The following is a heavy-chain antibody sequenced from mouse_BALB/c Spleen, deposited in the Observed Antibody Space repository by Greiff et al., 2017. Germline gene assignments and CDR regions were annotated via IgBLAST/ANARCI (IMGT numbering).Heavy chain of an antibody. CDR1: GFTFSDYY. Sequence: EVKLVESGGGLVKPGGSLKLSCAASGFTFSDYYMYWVRQTPEKRLEWVATISDGGSYTYYPDSVKGRFTISRDNAKNNLYLQMSSLKSEDTAMYYCARDDTTVRFAYWGQGTLVTVSA. D-gene: IGHD1-1*01. V-gene: IGHV5-4*02. J-gene: IGHJ3*01. CDR2: ISDGGSYT. CDR3: ARDDTTVRFAY.